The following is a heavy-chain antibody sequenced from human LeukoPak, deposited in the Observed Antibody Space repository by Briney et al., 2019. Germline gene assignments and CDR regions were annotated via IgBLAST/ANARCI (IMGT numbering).Heavy chain of an antibody. V-gene: IGHV3-33*01. CDR2: IWYDGSNK. J-gene: IGHJ4*02. D-gene: IGHD3-10*01. Sequence: AGGSLRLSCAASGFTFSSYGIHWVRQAPGKGLEWVAVIWYDGSNKYYADSVKGRFTISRDNSKNTLYLQMNSLRAEDTAVYYCARGREVLGDLFSLYFDYWGQGTLVTVSS. CDR1: GFTFSSYG. CDR3: ARGREVLGDLFSLYFDY.